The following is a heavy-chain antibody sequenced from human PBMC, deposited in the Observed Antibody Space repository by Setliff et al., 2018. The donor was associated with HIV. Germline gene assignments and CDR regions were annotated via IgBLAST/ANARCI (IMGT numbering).Heavy chain of an antibody. J-gene: IGHJ5*02. CDR2: IFASGTT. CDR1: GGSISSVNYY. Sequence: SETLSLTCNVSGGSISSVNYYWSWIRQPAGKRLEWIGRIFASGTTNYNPSLKSRVSMSIDTSKDQFSLNPNSVTAADTAVYFCARDRSNYGSGSSAYNWFDPWG. V-gene: IGHV4-61*02. CDR3: ARDRSNYGSGSSAYNWFDP. D-gene: IGHD3-10*01.